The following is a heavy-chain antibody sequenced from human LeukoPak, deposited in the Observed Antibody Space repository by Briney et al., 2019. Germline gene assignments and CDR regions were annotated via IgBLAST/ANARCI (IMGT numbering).Heavy chain of an antibody. Sequence: GGPLRLSCAASGFTFSESWMSWVRQVPGQGLEWVAHINHEGGGIQYVDSVKGRFTISRDNAKGSVYLQMNSLRAEDTAIYHCATYINWVAGDVWGQGTTVIVSS. J-gene: IGHJ6*02. D-gene: IGHD1-1*01. CDR2: INHEGGGI. V-gene: IGHV3-7*01. CDR1: GFTFSESW. CDR3: ATYINWVAGDV.